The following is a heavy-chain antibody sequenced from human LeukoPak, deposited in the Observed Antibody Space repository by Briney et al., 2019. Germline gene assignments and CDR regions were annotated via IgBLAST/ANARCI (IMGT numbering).Heavy chain of an antibody. D-gene: IGHD6-13*01. J-gene: IGHJ4*02. Sequence: PGGSLRLSCAASGFTFSSYSMNWVRQSPGKGLEWVGRIKSKTDGGTTDYAAPVKGRFTISRDDSKNTLYLQMNSLKSEDTAVYYCTTIAAAGFLDYWGQGTLVTVSS. CDR2: IKSKTDGGTT. CDR3: TTIAAAGFLDY. CDR1: GFTFSSYS. V-gene: IGHV3-15*01.